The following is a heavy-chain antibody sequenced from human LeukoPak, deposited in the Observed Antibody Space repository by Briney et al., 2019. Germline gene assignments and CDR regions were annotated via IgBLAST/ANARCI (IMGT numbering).Heavy chain of an antibody. CDR3: AKSRAFGDYFDY. V-gene: IGHV3-30*18. CDR2: ISYDGSNK. D-gene: IGHD3-10*01. CDR1: GFTLSSYG. Sequence: PGRSLRLSCAASGFTLSSYGMHWVRQAPGKGLEWVAVISYDGSNKYYADSVKGRFTISRDNSKNTLYLQMNSLRAEDTAVYYCAKSRAFGDYFDYWGQGTLVTVSS. J-gene: IGHJ4*02.